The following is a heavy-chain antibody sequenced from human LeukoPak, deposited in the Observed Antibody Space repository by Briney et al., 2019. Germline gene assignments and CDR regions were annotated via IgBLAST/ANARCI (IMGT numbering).Heavy chain of an antibody. CDR3: ATRWDNWFDP. D-gene: IGHD1-26*01. CDR2: IYPLGNT. J-gene: IGHJ5*02. V-gene: IGHV4-4*07. CDR1: GLSISSFY. Sequence: SETLSLTCTVSGLSISSFYWSWIRQPAGKGLEWIGRIYPLGNTNYNPSLKSRVTISVDTSKNQFSLKLSSVTAADTAVYYCATRWDNWFDPWGQGTLVTVSS.